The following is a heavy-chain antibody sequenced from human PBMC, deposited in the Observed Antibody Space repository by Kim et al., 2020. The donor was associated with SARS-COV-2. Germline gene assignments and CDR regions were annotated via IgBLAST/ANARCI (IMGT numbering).Heavy chain of an antibody. CDR3: ARGLNSGYSYYYYYYMDV. V-gene: IGHV1-8*01. CDR1: GYTFTSYD. Sequence: ASVKVSCKASGYTFTSYDINWVRQATGQGLEWMGWMNPNSGNTGYAQKFQGRVTMTRNTSISTAYMELSSLRSEDTAVYYCARGLNSGYSYYYYYYMDVWGKGTTITVSS. D-gene: IGHD5-12*01. J-gene: IGHJ6*03. CDR2: MNPNSGNT.